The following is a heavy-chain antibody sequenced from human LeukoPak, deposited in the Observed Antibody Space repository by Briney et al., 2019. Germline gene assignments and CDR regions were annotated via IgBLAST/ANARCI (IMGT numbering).Heavy chain of an antibody. V-gene: IGHV4-59*01. CDR3: ARSVDTSMVGDY. Sequence: SETLSLTCTVSGGSITMYYWNWIRQPPGKGLEWIGHRYYSGDTNYNPSLKSRVTISLDTSKNQFSLKLNSVTAADTAVYYCARSVDTSMVGDYWGQGTLVTVSS. CDR1: GGSITMYY. J-gene: IGHJ4*02. D-gene: IGHD5-18*01. CDR2: RYYSGDT.